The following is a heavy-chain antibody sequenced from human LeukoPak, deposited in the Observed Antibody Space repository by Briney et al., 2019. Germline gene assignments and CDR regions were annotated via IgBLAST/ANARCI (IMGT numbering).Heavy chain of an antibody. D-gene: IGHD6-6*01. J-gene: IGHJ5*02. Sequence: ASVKVSCKVSGYTLTELSMHWVRQAPGKGLEWMGGFDPEDGETIYAQKFQGRVTMTRNTSISTAYMELSSLRSEDTAVYYCARRRNIAARPGWFDPWGQGTLVTVSS. CDR1: GYTLTELS. CDR2: FDPEDGET. V-gene: IGHV1-24*01. CDR3: ARRRNIAARPGWFDP.